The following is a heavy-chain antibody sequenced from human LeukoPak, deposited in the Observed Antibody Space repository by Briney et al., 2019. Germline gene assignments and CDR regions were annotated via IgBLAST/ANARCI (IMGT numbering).Heavy chain of an antibody. Sequence: GGSLRLSCAASGFTFSSYWMHWVRQAPGKGLVWVSRINSDGSTTSYADSVKGRFTISRDNAKNTLYLQVNNLRAEDTAVHYCARGPNSNWSGLDFWGQGTLLTVSS. CDR1: GFTFSSYW. CDR3: ARGPNSNWSGLDF. J-gene: IGHJ4*02. CDR2: INSDGSTT. V-gene: IGHV3-74*01. D-gene: IGHD6-6*01.